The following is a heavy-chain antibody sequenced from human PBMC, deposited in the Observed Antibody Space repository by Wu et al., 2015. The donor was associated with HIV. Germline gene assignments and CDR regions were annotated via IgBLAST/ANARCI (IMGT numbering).Heavy chain of an antibody. V-gene: IGHV1-18*04. CDR2: ISAYNGNT. D-gene: IGHD3-22*01. CDR3: AITLGGTMIVHGAY. Sequence: QVQLVQSGAEVKKPGSSVKVSCKASGGTLRDYAISWVRQAPGQGLEWMGWISAYNGNTNYAQKLQCRVTMTTDTSTSTAYMELRSLRSDDTAVYYCAITLGGTMIVHGAYWGQGTLVTVSS. J-gene: IGHJ4*02. CDR1: GGTLRDYA.